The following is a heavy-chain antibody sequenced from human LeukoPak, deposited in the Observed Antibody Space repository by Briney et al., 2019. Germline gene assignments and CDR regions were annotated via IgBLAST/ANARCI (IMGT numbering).Heavy chain of an antibody. CDR2: ISYDGSNK. CDR3: ARDSEWELLHEVGY. CDR1: GFDFHDYM. V-gene: IGHV3-30*04. Sequence: GGSLRLSCAASGFDFHDYMMHWVRQAPGKGLEWVAVISYDGSNKYYADSVKGRFTISRDNSKNTLYLQMNSLRAEDTAVYYCARDSEWELLHEVGYWGQGTLVTVSS. D-gene: IGHD1-26*01. J-gene: IGHJ4*02.